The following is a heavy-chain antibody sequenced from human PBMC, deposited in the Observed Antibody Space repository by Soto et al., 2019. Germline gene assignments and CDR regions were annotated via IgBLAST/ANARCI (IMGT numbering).Heavy chain of an antibody. CDR3: ARIITAAGGRRYFDL. J-gene: IGHJ2*01. CDR2: INSSSSYT. V-gene: IGHV3-11*05. Sequence: QVQLVESGGGLVKPGGSLRLSCAASGFTFSDYYMSWIRQAHGQGLEWVSYINSSSSYTNYADSVKGRFTISRDNAKNSLYLQMNSLRAEDTAVYYCARIITAAGGRRYFDLWGRGTLVTVSS. D-gene: IGHD6-13*01. CDR1: GFTFSDYY.